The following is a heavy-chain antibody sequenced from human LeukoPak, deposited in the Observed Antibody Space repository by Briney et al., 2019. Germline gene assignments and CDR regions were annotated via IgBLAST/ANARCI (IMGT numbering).Heavy chain of an antibody. CDR1: GYTFTRYG. J-gene: IGHJ4*02. Sequence: ASVKVPCKASGYTFTRYGVSWVRQAPGQGFEWMGWISGYKGNTNYAQKLQGRVTMTTDTSTSTAYMELRSLRSDDTAVYYCARVPLWFGESYFDYWGQGTLVTVSS. D-gene: IGHD3-10*01. CDR3: ARVPLWFGESYFDY. CDR2: ISGYKGNT. V-gene: IGHV1-18*01.